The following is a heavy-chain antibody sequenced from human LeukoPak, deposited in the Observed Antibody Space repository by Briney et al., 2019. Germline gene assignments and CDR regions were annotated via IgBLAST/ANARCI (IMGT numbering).Heavy chain of an antibody. D-gene: IGHD1-26*01. J-gene: IGHJ4*02. CDR2: TYYRSKWYY. V-gene: IGHV6-1*01. Sequence: SQTLSLTCAISGDSVSSNTGGWNWIRQSPSRGLEWLGRTYYRSKWYYDYAVSVKSRISINPDTSKNQFSLQLNSVTPDDTAVYYCARGGLVRAPRGYFDFWGQGTLVTVSS. CDR1: GDSVSSNTGG. CDR3: ARGGLVRAPRGYFDF.